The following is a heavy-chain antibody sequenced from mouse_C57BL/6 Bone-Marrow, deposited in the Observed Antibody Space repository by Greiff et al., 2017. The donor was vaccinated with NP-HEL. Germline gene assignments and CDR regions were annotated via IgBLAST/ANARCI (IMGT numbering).Heavy chain of an antibody. D-gene: IGHD2-3*01. J-gene: IGHJ1*03. CDR3: ARKGERGWLPYWYFDV. V-gene: IGHV1-52*01. CDR1: GYTFTSYW. Sequence: QVQLQQPGAELVRPGSSVKLSCKASGYTFTSYWMHWVKQRPIQGLEWIGNIDPSDSETHYNQKFKDKATLTVDKSSSTAYMQLSSLTSEDSAVYYCARKGERGWLPYWYFDVWGTGTTVTVSS. CDR2: IDPSDSET.